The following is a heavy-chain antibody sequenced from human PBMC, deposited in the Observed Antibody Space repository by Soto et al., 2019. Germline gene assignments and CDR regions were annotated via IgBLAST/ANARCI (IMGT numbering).Heavy chain of an antibody. D-gene: IGHD2-8*01. CDR3: ARVVGRPSYCTNGVCYYGPSFDY. Sequence: ASVKVSCKASGYTFTSYGISWVRQAPGQGLEWMGWISAYNGNTNYAQKLQGRVTMTTDTSTSTAYMELRSLRSDDTAVYYCARVVGRPSYCTNGVCYYGPSFDYWGQGTLVTVSS. CDR1: GYTFTSYG. J-gene: IGHJ4*02. V-gene: IGHV1-18*01. CDR2: ISAYNGNT.